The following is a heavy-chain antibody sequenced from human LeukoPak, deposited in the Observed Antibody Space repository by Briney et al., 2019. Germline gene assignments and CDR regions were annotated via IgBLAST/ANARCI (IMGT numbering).Heavy chain of an antibody. CDR1: GGSIRSSSYY. Sequence: SETLSLTCTVSGGSIRSSSYYWAWIRQPLGKGLEWIGSIYYSGTAYYKPSLKSRVTISVDTSKNQFSLTLSSVTAADTAVYYCARRFMGFDYWGQGTLVTVSA. V-gene: IGHV4-39*01. D-gene: IGHD3-3*01. CDR2: IYYSGTA. J-gene: IGHJ4*02. CDR3: ARRFMGFDY.